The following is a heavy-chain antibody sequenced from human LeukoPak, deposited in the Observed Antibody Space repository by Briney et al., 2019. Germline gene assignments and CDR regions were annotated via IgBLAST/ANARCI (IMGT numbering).Heavy chain of an antibody. CDR1: GGSISSYY. CDR2: FYYSGST. J-gene: IGHJ4*02. Sequence: SETLSLTCTVSGGSISSYYWSWMRQPPGKGLEWIGYFYYSGSTNYNPSLKSRVTISVDTSKNQFSLKMRSVTAADTAVYYCARANYDGSDYWGQGTLVTVSS. D-gene: IGHD3-22*01. V-gene: IGHV4-59*12. CDR3: ARANYDGSDY.